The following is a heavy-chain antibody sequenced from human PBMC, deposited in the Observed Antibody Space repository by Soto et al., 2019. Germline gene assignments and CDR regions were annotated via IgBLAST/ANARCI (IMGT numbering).Heavy chain of an antibody. Sequence: SETLSLTCTVSGGSISSGGYYWSWIRQHPGKGLEWFGYIYYSGSTYYNPSLKSRVTISVDTSKNQFSLKLSSVTAADTAVYYCARQYSSYYFDYWGQGTLVTVSS. CDR1: GGSISSGGYY. J-gene: IGHJ4*02. CDR3: ARQYSSYYFDY. CDR2: IYYSGST. D-gene: IGHD6-19*01. V-gene: IGHV4-31*03.